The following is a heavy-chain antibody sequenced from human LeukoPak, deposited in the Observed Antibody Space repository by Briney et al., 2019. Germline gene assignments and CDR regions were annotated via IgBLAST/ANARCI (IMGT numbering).Heavy chain of an antibody. CDR1: GGSISSGGYS. D-gene: IGHD5-12*01. Sequence: SETLSLTCAVSGGSISSGGYSWSWIRQPPGKGLGWIGYIYHSGSTYYNPSLKSRVTISVDRSKNQFSLKLSSVTAADTAVYYCARAGYSGYDLVYWGQGTLVTVSS. V-gene: IGHV4-30-2*01. CDR2: IYHSGST. J-gene: IGHJ4*02. CDR3: ARAGYSGYDLVY.